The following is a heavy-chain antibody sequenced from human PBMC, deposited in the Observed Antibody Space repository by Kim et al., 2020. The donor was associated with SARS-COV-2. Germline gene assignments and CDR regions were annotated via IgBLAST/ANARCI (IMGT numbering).Heavy chain of an antibody. CDR3: ARMGYFDWSTLYYYYGMDV. D-gene: IGHD3-9*01. CDR2: IYYSGST. V-gene: IGHV4-59*13. Sequence: SETLSLTCTVSGGSISSYYWSWIRQPPGKGLEWIGYIYYSGSTNYNPSLKSRVTISVDTSKNQFSLKLSSVTAADTAVYYCARMGYFDWSTLYYYYGMDVWGQGTTVTVSS. CDR1: GGSISSYY. J-gene: IGHJ6*02.